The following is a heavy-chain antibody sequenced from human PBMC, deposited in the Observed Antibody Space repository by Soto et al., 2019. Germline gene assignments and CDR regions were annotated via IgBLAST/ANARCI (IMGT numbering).Heavy chain of an antibody. Sequence: GGSLRLSCAASGFAFSSYALTWVRQAPGKGLKWVSGISPGGDSTHYADSVKGRFTISRDNSKNTLYLQMNSLRAEDAAVYFCARDFRLVPSAIQYYYYGLGVWAPGTTVTVSS. D-gene: IGHD2-2*02. CDR3: ARDFRLVPSAIQYYYYGLGV. CDR2: ISPGGDST. V-gene: IGHV3-23*01. CDR1: GFAFSSYA. J-gene: IGHJ6*02.